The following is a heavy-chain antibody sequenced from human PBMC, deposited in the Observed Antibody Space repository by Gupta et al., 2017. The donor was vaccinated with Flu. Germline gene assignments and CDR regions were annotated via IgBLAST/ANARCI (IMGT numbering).Heavy chain of an antibody. D-gene: IGHD5-18*01. CDR1: AFISDNCA. V-gene: IGHV3-23*01. Sequence: SAFISDNCAMRRGRQAPGGELVGVFALSDSSGSTNYAASVKGRFTISRDNSKNPLYLQMNRLSAEDTAVYYCARGGRYSCSYSLGDWGQGTLVTVSS. CDR3: ARGGRYSCSYSLGD. J-gene: IGHJ4*02. CDR2: LSDSSGST.